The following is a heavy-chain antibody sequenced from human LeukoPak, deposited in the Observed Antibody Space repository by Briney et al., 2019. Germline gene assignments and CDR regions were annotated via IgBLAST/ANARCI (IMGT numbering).Heavy chain of an antibody. Sequence: SQTLSPTCAIYGDTVSGNSAAWNWIRQSPGRGLEWLGRTHYGSKVYHEYAVSVKSRITINADTSKNQFSLQLDSVTPEDTAVYYCARGRFNYYGMDVWGQGTTVTVSS. J-gene: IGHJ6*02. CDR2: THYGSKVYH. V-gene: IGHV6-1*01. CDR1: GDTVSGNSAA. CDR3: ARGRFNYYGMDV.